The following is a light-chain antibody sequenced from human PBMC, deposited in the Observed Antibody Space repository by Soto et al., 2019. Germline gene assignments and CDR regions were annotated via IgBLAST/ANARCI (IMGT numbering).Light chain of an antibody. J-gene: IGLJ2*01. V-gene: IGLV2-23*01. CDR2: EDA. Sequence: QSVLTQPASVSGSPGQSIILSCTGTSSDIGSYDRVSWYQWHPGKAPKLMIYEDARRPSGISNRFSGSKSGNTASLTISGLQAEDEADYYCCSYAGSTIYVVFGGGTKVTVL. CDR3: CSYAGSTIYVV. CDR1: SSDIGSYDR.